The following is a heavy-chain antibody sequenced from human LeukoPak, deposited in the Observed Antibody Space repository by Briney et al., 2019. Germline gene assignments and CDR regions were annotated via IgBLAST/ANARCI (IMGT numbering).Heavy chain of an antibody. CDR3: ARVLGGYSSSWYSDYYYYMDV. CDR2: MNPNSGNT. Sequence: ASVKVSCKASGYTFTSYDINWVRQATGQGLEWMGWMNPNSGNTGYAQKFQGRVTITRNTSISTAYMELSSLRSEDTAVYYCARVLGGYSSSWYSDYYYYMDVWGKGTTVTVSS. D-gene: IGHD6-13*01. CDR1: GYTFTSYD. J-gene: IGHJ6*03. V-gene: IGHV1-8*03.